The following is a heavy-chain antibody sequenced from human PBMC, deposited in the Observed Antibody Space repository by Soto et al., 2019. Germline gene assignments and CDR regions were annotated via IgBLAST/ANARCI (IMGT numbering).Heavy chain of an antibody. J-gene: IGHJ5*02. D-gene: IGHD4-17*01. CDR1: GCSVSSGSYY. V-gene: IGHV4-61*01. Sequence: QVQLQESGPGLVKPSETLSLTCTVSGCSVSSGSYYWSWIRQPPGKGLEWIVYISYRGSTKYNLSLKVRVTISVETSKNKFALKLSSVTAADTAVYYCAREVDYGEKWFDPGGKGTLFTVSS. CDR2: ISYRGST. CDR3: AREVDYGEKWFDP.